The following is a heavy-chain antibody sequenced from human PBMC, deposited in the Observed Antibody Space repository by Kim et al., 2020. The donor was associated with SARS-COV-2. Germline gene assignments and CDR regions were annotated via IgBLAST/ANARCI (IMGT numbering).Heavy chain of an antibody. J-gene: IGHJ5*02. Sequence: GGSLRLSCAASGFTFSNAWMSWVRQAPGKGLEWVGRIKSKTDGGTTDYAAPVKGRFTISRDDSKNTLYLQMNSLKTEDTAVYYCTTQRMVRGVIRSWFDPWGQGTLVTVSS. V-gene: IGHV3-15*01. CDR2: IKSKTDGGTT. CDR1: GFTFSNAW. CDR3: TTQRMVRGVIRSWFDP. D-gene: IGHD3-10*01.